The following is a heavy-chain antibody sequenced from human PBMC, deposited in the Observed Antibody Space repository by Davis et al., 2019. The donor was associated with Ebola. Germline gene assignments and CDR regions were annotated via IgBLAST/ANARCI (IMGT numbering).Heavy chain of an antibody. CDR1: GGSISSSNW. Sequence: MPSETLSLTCAVSGGSISSSNWWNWVRQPPGKGLEWIGEIYHSGSTNYNPSLKSRVTISVDKSKNQFSLKLSSVTAADTAVYYCARGTFGDCSSTSCYYYGMDVWGQGTTVTVSS. V-gene: IGHV4-4*02. D-gene: IGHD2-2*01. CDR2: IYHSGST. J-gene: IGHJ6*02. CDR3: ARGTFGDCSSTSCYYYGMDV.